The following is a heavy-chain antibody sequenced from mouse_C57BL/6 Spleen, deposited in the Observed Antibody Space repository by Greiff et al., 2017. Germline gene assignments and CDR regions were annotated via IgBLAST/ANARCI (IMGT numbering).Heavy chain of an antibody. Sequence: EVQLQQSGPELVKPGASVKISCKASGYSFTGYYMNWVKQSPEKSLEWIGEINPSTGGTTYNQKFKAKATLTVDKSSSTAYMQLKSLTSEDSAVYYCARSYYGSSLYAMDYRGQGTSVTVSS. D-gene: IGHD1-1*01. CDR2: INPSTGGT. CDR3: ARSYYGSSLYAMDY. V-gene: IGHV1-42*01. CDR1: GYSFTGYY. J-gene: IGHJ4*01.